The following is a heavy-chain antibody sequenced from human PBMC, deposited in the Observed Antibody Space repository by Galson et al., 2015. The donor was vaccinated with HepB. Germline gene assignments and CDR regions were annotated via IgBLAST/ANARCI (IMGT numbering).Heavy chain of an antibody. CDR1: GFTFSSYS. Sequence: SLRLSCAASGFTFSSYSMNWVRQAPGKGLEWVSSISSSSSYIYYADSVKGRFTISRDNAKNSLYLQMNSLRAEDTAVYYCARASYGEPYWYFDLWGRGTLVTVSS. D-gene: IGHD1-14*01. CDR3: ARASYGEPYWYFDL. CDR2: ISSSSSYI. V-gene: IGHV3-21*01. J-gene: IGHJ2*01.